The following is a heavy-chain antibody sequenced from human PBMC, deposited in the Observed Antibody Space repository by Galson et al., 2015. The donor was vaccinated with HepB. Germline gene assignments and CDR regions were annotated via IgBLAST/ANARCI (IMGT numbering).Heavy chain of an antibody. CDR1: GFTFSDHY. D-gene: IGHD3-9*01. J-gene: IGHJ4*02. V-gene: IGHV3-72*01. Sequence: SLRLSCAASGFTFSDHYMDWVRQAPGKGLEWVGRSRNKANSYTTDYAASVKGRFNISRDDSKNPLYLQMNSLRAEDTAVYYCANSPPGDWPIYYFDYWGQGTLVTVSS. CDR3: ANSPPGDWPIYYFDY. CDR2: SRNKANSYTT.